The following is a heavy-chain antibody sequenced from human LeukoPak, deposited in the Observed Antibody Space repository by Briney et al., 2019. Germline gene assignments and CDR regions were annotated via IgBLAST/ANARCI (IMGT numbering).Heavy chain of an antibody. CDR2: INPSGGVT. CDR1: GYPFTGYY. J-gene: IGHJ4*02. D-gene: IGHD3-22*01. Sequence: ASVKVSCKASGYPFTGYYLHWVRQAPGQGLEWMGIINPSGGVTSFAQKFQGRVTMTRDTSLSTVFMELSSLTSEDTAVYYCARAPDTSGYFAQPNFDYWGQGTLVTVSS. V-gene: IGHV1-46*01. CDR3: ARAPDTSGYFAQPNFDY.